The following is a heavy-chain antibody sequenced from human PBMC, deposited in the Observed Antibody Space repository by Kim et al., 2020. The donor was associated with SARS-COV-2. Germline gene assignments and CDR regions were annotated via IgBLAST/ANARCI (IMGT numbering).Heavy chain of an antibody. CDR2: IRSKAYGGTI. Sequence: GGSLRLSCTASGFTFGDYPMSWVRQAPGKGLEWVGFIRSKAYGGTIEYAASVKGRFTISRDDSKSIAYLQMDRLKTEDTALYYCARAVHYYDNSGLDYWGQGTLVTVSS. J-gene: IGHJ4*02. V-gene: IGHV3-49*04. D-gene: IGHD3-22*01. CDR3: ARAVHYYDNSGLDY. CDR1: GFTFGDYP.